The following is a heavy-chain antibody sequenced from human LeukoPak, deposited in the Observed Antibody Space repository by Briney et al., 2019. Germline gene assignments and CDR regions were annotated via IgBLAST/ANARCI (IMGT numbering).Heavy chain of an antibody. D-gene: IGHD3-22*01. CDR3: AIRGYYDTSGYLFDD. J-gene: IGHJ4*02. CDR1: GFTFSSYE. V-gene: IGHV3-48*03. CDR2: ISSSGSSI. Sequence: GGSLRLSCAASGFTFSSYEMNWVRQAPGRGLEWVSYISSSGSSIYYVDSVKGRFIISRDNAKNSLFLQMNSLRAEDTAVYYCAIRGYYDTSGYLFDDWGQGTLVTVSS.